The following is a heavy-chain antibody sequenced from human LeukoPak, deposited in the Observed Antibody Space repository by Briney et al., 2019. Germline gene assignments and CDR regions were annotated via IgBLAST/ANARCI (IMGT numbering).Heavy chain of an antibody. D-gene: IGHD5-18*01. CDR2: IHHSGRT. CDR1: GGSISSISSNN. V-gene: IGHV4-39*01. Sequence: SETLSLTCTVSGGSISSISSNNWAWIRQPPGKGLELIAAIHHSGRTYYNPSFMSRVTISVDTSKNQFSLKLRSLTATDTAVYYCARLPTGYPNWFDTWGQGILVTVSS. J-gene: IGHJ5*02. CDR3: ARLPTGYPNWFDT.